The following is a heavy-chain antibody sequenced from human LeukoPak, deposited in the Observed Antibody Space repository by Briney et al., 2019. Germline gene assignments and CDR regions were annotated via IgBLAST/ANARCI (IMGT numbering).Heavy chain of an antibody. CDR3: ARDCSGGSCYGAFDI. Sequence: SETLSLTCTVSGGSVSSGSYYWSWIRQPPGKGLEWIGYTYDSGSTYYNPSLKSRITISVDTSENRFSLKLSSVTATDTAVYYCARDCSGGSCYGAFDIWGQGTMVTVSS. CDR2: TYDSGST. V-gene: IGHV4-30-4*08. D-gene: IGHD2-15*01. CDR1: GGSVSSGSYY. J-gene: IGHJ3*02.